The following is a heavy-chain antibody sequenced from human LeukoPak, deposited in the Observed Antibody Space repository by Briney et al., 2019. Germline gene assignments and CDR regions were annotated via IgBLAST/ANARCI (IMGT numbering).Heavy chain of an antibody. CDR2: IYYSGIT. CDR3: ARVVANYYYGMDV. J-gene: IGHJ6*02. CDR1: GGSISSGGYY. Sequence: SQTLSLTCTVSGGSISSGGYYWSWIRQHPGKGLEWIGYIYYSGITNYNPSLKSRVIISVDTSKNHFSLKLSSVTAADTAVYYCARVVANYYYGMDVWGQGTTVTVSS. D-gene: IGHD2-15*01. V-gene: IGHV4-31*03.